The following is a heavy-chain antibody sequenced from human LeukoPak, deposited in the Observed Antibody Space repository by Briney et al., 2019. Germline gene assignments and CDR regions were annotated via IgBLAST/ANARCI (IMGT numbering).Heavy chain of an antibody. Sequence: GGSLRLSCAASGFTFSSYSMNWVRQAPGKGLEWVSSISSSSSYIYYADSVKGRFTISRDNAKNSLYLHMNSLRAEDTAVYYCARAQYSSGWYGDAFDIWGQGTMVTVSS. CDR1: GFTFSSYS. V-gene: IGHV3-21*01. CDR2: ISSSSSYI. CDR3: ARAQYSSGWYGDAFDI. D-gene: IGHD6-19*01. J-gene: IGHJ3*02.